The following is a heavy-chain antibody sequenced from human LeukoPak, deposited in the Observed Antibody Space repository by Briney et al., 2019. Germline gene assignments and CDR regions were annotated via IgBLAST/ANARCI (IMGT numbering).Heavy chain of an antibody. D-gene: IGHD2-2*01. CDR2: ISDIGLTT. Sequence: GEPLRLSCAASGFSFSTYTMSWGRHPPPKGLMWGSAISDIGLTTNYTDFVKGRFTISRENSKNRLYLQMNSLRAEDWAVYYCAKLLRGYCSSASCPNWFDPWGQGTLVTVSS. V-gene: IGHV3-23*01. CDR3: AKLLRGYCSSASCPNWFDP. J-gene: IGHJ5*02. CDR1: GFSFSTYT.